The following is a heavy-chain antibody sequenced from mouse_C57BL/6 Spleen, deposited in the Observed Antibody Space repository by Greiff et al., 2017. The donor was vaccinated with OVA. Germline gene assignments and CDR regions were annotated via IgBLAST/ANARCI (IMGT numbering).Heavy chain of an antibody. D-gene: IGHD1-1*02. CDR2: IDPETGGT. CDR1: GYTFTDYE. Sequence: VQLQQSGAELVRPGASVTLSCKASGYTFTDYEMHWVKQTPVHGLEWIGAIDPETGGTAYNQKFKGKAILSADKSSSTAYMEIRSLTSEDSAVYYCTRGGYYAMDYWGQGTSVTVSS. V-gene: IGHV1-15*01. J-gene: IGHJ4*01. CDR3: TRGGYYAMDY.